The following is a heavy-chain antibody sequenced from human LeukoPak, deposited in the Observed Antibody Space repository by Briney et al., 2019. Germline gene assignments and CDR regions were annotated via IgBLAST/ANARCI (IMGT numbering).Heavy chain of an antibody. CDR2: INSDGSST. V-gene: IGHV3-74*01. CDR1: GFTFSYYW. Sequence: PGGSLRLSCAASGFTFSYYWMHWVRQAPGKGLIYVSRINSDGSSTTYADSVKGRFTVSRDNAKNTLYLQMNSLRAEDTAVYYRARGYRNDRYNWFDPWGQGTLVTVSS. CDR3: ARGYRNDRYNWFDP. D-gene: IGHD5-18*01. J-gene: IGHJ5*02.